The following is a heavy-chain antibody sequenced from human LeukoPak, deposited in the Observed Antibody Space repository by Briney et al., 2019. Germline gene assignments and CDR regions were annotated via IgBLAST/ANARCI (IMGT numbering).Heavy chain of an antibody. Sequence: PSETLSLTCAVYGGSFSSYYWSWIRQPPGKGLEWIGEINHSGSTNYKSSLKSRATISVDTSKNQFSLKLNSVTAADTAVYYCARGHVVVGGSNWFDPWGQGTLVTVSS. CDR2: INHSGST. CDR1: GGSFSSYY. V-gene: IGHV4-34*01. CDR3: ARGHVVVGGSNWFDP. D-gene: IGHD3-22*01. J-gene: IGHJ5*02.